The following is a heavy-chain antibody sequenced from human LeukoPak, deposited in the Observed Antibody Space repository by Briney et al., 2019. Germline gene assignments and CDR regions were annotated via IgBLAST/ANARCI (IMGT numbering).Heavy chain of an antibody. Sequence: PGGSLRLSCAASGFTFSSYWMSWVRQAPGKGLEWVSSISSSSSYIDYADSVKGRFTISGDNSKNTLYLQMNSLRAEDTAVYYCARDKLLEYGNWFDPWGQGTLVSVSS. V-gene: IGHV3-21*01. CDR1: GFTFSSYW. J-gene: IGHJ5*02. CDR2: ISSSSSYI. CDR3: ARDKLLEYGNWFDP. D-gene: IGHD4/OR15-4a*01.